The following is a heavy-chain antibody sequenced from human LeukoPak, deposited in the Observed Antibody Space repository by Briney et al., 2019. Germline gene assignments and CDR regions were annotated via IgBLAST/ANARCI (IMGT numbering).Heavy chain of an antibody. CDR3: ARGDYGFWSGYYGWFDP. V-gene: IGHV6-1*01. D-gene: IGHD3-3*01. CDR1: GDSVSSNSAA. Sequence: SQTLSLTCAISGDSVSSNSAAWNWIRQSPSRGLEWLGRTYYRSKWYNDYAVSVKSRITINPDTSKNQFSLKLSSVTAADTAVYYCARGDYGFWSGYYGWFDPWGQGTLVTVSS. CDR2: TYYRSKWYN. J-gene: IGHJ5*02.